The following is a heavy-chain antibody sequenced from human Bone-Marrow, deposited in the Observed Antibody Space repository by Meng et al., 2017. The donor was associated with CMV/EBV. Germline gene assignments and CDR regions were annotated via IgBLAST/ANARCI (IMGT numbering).Heavy chain of an antibody. V-gene: IGHV3-30*02. CDR2: IRHDGSNK. CDR3: ARDRRAARPNIDY. Sequence: GESLKISCAASGFTFSSYGMHWVRQAPGKGLEWVAFIRHDGSNKYYADSVKGRFTISRDNAKNSLYLQMNSLRAEDTAVYYCARDRRAARPNIDYWGQGTLVTVSS. J-gene: IGHJ4*02. D-gene: IGHD6-6*01. CDR1: GFTFSSYG.